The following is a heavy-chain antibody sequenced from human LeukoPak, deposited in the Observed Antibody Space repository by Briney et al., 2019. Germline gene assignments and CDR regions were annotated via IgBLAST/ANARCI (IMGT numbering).Heavy chain of an antibody. CDR1: GFTFSRYW. CDR3: ARDDTVTTRVGFID. J-gene: IGHJ4*02. D-gene: IGHD4-17*01. Sequence: GGSLSLSCAGSGFTFSRYWMSWVRQAPGKGLEWVANIKQDGSEKYYVDSVKGRVTISRDNAKKSLYLLMNSLRAEDTAVYYCARDDTVTTRVGFIDWGQGTLVSVSS. CDR2: IKQDGSEK. V-gene: IGHV3-7*01.